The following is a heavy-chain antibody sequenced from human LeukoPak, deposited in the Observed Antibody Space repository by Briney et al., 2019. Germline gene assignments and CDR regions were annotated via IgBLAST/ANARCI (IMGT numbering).Heavy chain of an antibody. J-gene: IGHJ5*02. Sequence: SETLSLTCTVSGASITSFYWSWIRQPPGKALEWIGYIYYSGSTNYNPSLKSRVTISVDTSKNQFSLKLSSVTAADTAVYYCARVKGYSGYAKPNWFDPWGQGTLVTVSS. CDR2: IYYSGST. CDR1: GASITSFY. CDR3: ARVKGYSGYAKPNWFDP. D-gene: IGHD5-12*01. V-gene: IGHV4-59*12.